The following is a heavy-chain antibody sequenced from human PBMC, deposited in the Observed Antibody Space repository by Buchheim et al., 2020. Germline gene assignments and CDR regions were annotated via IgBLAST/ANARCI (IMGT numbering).Heavy chain of an antibody. CDR2: ISYDGSNK. Sequence: QVQLVESGGGVVQPGRSLRLSCAASGFTFSSYAMHWVRQAPGKGLEWVAVISYDGSNKYYADSVKGRFTISRDNSKNTLYLQMNSLRAEDTAAYYCARDRRVLGNYYYYGMDVWGQGTT. D-gene: IGHD6-13*01. J-gene: IGHJ6*02. CDR1: GFTFSSYA. CDR3: ARDRRVLGNYYYYGMDV. V-gene: IGHV3-30-3*01.